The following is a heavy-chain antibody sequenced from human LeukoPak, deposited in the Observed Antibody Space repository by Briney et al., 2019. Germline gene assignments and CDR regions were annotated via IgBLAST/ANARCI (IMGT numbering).Heavy chain of an antibody. CDR1: GDSVSSNSAA. V-gene: IGHV6-1*01. Sequence: SQTLSLTCAISGDSVSSNSAAWNWIRQSPSRGLEWLGRTYYRSKWYNDYAVSVKSRITINPDTSKNQFSLQLNSVTPEDTAVYYCARDLRYCSSTSCCVGPRSGYYYYMDVWGKGTTVTVSS. CDR3: ARDLRYCSSTSCCVGPRSGYYYYMDV. CDR2: TYYRSKWYN. J-gene: IGHJ6*03. D-gene: IGHD2-2*01.